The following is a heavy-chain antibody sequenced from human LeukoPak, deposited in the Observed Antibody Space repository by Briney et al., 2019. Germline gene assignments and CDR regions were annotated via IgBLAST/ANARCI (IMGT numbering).Heavy chain of an antibody. CDR2: IYYSGST. D-gene: IGHD5-18*01. CDR3: ARGSAMLTR. J-gene: IGHJ4*02. CDR1: GGSISSYY. Sequence: PSETLSLTCTVSGGSISSYYWSWIRQPPGKGLEWIGYIYYSGSTNYNPSLKSRVTISVDTSKNQFSLKLSSVTAADTAVYYCARGSAMLTRWGQGTLVTVSS. V-gene: IGHV4-59*12.